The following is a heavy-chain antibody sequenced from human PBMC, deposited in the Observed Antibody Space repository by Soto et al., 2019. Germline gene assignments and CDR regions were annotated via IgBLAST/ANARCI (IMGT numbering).Heavy chain of an antibody. CDR2: IYSGGYT. CDR1: GFDVSNTD. J-gene: IGHJ4*02. CDR3: AREAIIVIAAPEYYFDY. Sequence: GGSLRLSCAASGFDVSNTDMSWVRQAPGKGLEWVSVIYSGGYTNYANSVKGRFIVSRDSPKNTLYLQMDSLRAEDTAVYYCAREAIIVIAAPEYYFDYWGQGTLVTVSS. D-gene: IGHD3-22*01. V-gene: IGHV3-66*01.